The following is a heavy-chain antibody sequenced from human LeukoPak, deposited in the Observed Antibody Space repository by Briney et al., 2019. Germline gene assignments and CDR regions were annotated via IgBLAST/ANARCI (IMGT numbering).Heavy chain of an antibody. Sequence: GASLQISCKGSGSFFTSYWIGWVRQLPGKGLEWMGIIYPGDSDTRYSPSFQGQVTISADKSISTAYLQWSSLKASDTAMYYCARHLKSTGNWFDPWGQGTLVTVSS. V-gene: IGHV5-51*01. CDR2: IYPGDSDT. CDR1: GSFFTSYW. CDR3: ARHLKSTGNWFDP. J-gene: IGHJ5*02. D-gene: IGHD3-10*01.